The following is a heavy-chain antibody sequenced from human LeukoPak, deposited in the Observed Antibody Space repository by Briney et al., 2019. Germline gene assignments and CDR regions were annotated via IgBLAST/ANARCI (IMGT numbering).Heavy chain of an antibody. Sequence: PSETLSLTCTVSGGSISSYYWSWIRQPPGKGLEWIGYIYYSGSTNYNPSLKSRVTISVDTSKNQLSLKLSSGTAAGTAVYYCAREGGLGYSYGYGLDAFDIWGQGTMVTVSS. V-gene: IGHV4-59*12. D-gene: IGHD5-18*01. CDR2: IYYSGST. CDR3: AREGGLGYSYGYGLDAFDI. J-gene: IGHJ3*02. CDR1: GGSISSYY.